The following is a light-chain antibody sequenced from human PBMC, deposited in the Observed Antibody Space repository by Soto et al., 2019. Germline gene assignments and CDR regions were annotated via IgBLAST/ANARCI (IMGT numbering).Light chain of an antibody. V-gene: IGKV3-20*01. Sequence: DIVLTQSPGTLSFSPGERATLSCRASQSVSSSYLDWYQQKPGQAPRLLSYGASSRAAGIPDRFSGSGSGTDFTLTISRLEPEDFAVYYCHQYGSSPPYTFGLGTKLEIK. CDR2: GAS. J-gene: IGKJ2*01. CDR1: QSVSSSY. CDR3: HQYGSSPPYT.